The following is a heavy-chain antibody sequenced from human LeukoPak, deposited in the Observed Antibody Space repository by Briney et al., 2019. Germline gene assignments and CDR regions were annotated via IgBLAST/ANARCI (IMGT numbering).Heavy chain of an antibody. CDR1: GFTFSDYY. D-gene: IGHD4-17*01. Sequence: GGSLRLSCAASGFTFSDYYMSWLRQAPGKGLEWVSYISSSCSTIYYADSVKGRFTISRDNAKNSLYLQMNSLRAEDTAVYYCASGYNDYGDYGNDYWGQGTLVTVSS. CDR3: ASGYNDYGDYGNDY. V-gene: IGHV3-11*01. J-gene: IGHJ4*02. CDR2: ISSSCSTI.